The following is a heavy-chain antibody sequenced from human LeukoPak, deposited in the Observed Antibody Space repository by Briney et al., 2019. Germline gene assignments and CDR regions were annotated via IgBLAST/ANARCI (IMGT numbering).Heavy chain of an antibody. D-gene: IGHD3-10*01. CDR2: INAGNGNT. J-gene: IGHJ5*02. CDR1: GYTFTSYA. Sequence: ASVKVSCKASGYTFTSYAMHWVRQAPGQGLEWMGWINAGNGNTKYSQKFQGRVTITRDTSASTAYMELSSPRSEDTAVYYCARGITMVRGVIITYNWFDPWGQGTLVTVSS. CDR3: ARGITMVRGVIITYNWFDP. V-gene: IGHV1-3*01.